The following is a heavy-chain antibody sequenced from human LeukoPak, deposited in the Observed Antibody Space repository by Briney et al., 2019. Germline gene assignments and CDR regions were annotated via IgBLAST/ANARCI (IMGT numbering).Heavy chain of an antibody. CDR1: GGTFSSYA. CDR2: IIPIFGTA. V-gene: IGHV1-69*13. D-gene: IGHD3-3*02. Sequence: GASVKVSCKASGGTFSSYAISWVRQAPGQGLEWMGGIIPIFGTANYAQKFQGRVTITADESTSTAYMELSSLRSEDTAVYYCAREFSRIFGGTPYYYYYMDVWGKGTTVTVSS. J-gene: IGHJ6*03. CDR3: AREFSRIFGGTPYYYYYMDV.